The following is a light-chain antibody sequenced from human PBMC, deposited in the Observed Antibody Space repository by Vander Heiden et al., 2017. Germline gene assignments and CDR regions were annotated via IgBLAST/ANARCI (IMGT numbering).Light chain of an antibody. J-gene: IGKJ3*01. CDR2: AAS. CDR3: QQSYSTLT. CDR1: QSISSY. Sequence: IQMTQSPSSLSASVGDRVTTTCRASQSISSYLNWYQQKPGKAPKLLIYAASSLQSGVPSRFSGSGSGTDFTLTISSLQPEDFATYYCQQSYSTLTFGPGTKVDIK. V-gene: IGKV1-39*01.